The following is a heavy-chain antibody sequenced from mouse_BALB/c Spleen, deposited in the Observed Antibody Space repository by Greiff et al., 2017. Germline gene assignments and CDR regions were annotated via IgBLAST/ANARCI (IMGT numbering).Heavy chain of an antibody. J-gene: IGHJ4*01. CDR3: ARLGHYGSSYDYAMDY. V-gene: IGHV5-17*02. CDR2: ISSGSSTI. CDR1: GFTFSSFG. Sequence: EVQGVESGGGLVQPGGSRKLSCAASGFTFSSFGMHWVRQAPEKGLEWVAYISSGSSTIYYADTVKGRFTISRDNPKNTLFLQMTSLRSEDTAMYYCARLGHYGSSYDYAMDYWGQGTSVTVSS. D-gene: IGHD1-1*01.